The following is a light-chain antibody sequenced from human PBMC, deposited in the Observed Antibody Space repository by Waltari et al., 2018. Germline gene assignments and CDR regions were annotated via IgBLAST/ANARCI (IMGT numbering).Light chain of an antibody. CDR1: RSDVGGYNH. Sequence: QSALTQPASVSGSPGQSITISCTGTRSDVGGYNHVSWYQQHPGKAPKLMIYEVSNRPSGVSNRFSGSKSGNTASLTISGLQAEDEADYYCSSYTSSSVVFGGGTKLTVL. J-gene: IGLJ2*01. CDR3: SSYTSSSVV. CDR2: EVS. V-gene: IGLV2-14*01.